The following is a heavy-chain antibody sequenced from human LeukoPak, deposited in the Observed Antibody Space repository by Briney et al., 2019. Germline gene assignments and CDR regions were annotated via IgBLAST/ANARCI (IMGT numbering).Heavy chain of an antibody. J-gene: IGHJ4*02. V-gene: IGHV3-23*01. CDR2: ISGSGGNT. Sequence: GGSLRLSCAASGFSFSNFAMNWVRLAPGKGLEWVSSISGSGGNTYYADSVNGRVTISRDNAKKSLDLQMNSLRAEDTAFYYCAKVRGTYSSGYFFDYWGQGTLVTVSS. D-gene: IGHD6-19*01. CDR3: AKVRGTYSSGYFFDY. CDR1: GFSFSNFA.